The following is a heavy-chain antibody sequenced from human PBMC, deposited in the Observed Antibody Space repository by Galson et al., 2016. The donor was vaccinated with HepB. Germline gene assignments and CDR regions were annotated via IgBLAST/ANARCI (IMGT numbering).Heavy chain of an antibody. CDR2: IWHDGSNK. J-gene: IGHJ4*02. V-gene: IGHV3-33*08. CDR3: AREMHVAAAAAFDF. CDR1: GLSFRSYG. D-gene: IGHD6-13*01. Sequence: SLRLSCAASGLSFRSYGMHWVRQAPGKGLEWVALIWHDGSNKYYADSVKGRFTISRDNPKNTLYLQMNSLKVEDTAVYYCAREMHVAAAAAFDFWGRGTLVTVSS.